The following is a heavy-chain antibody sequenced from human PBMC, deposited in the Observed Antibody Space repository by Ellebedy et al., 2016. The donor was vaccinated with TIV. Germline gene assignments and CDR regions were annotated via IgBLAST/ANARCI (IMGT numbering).Heavy chain of an antibody. CDR1: GFTFSSYA. D-gene: IGHD2-15*01. CDR3: VSRRGWPDPSFDY. Sequence: GGSLRLSCAASGFTFSSYAMHWVRQAPGKGLEYVSAISSNGGSTYYADSVKGRFTISRDNSKNTLYLQMSSLRAEDTAVYYCVSRRGWPDPSFDYWGQGTLVTVSS. J-gene: IGHJ4*02. CDR2: ISSNGGST. V-gene: IGHV3-64D*06.